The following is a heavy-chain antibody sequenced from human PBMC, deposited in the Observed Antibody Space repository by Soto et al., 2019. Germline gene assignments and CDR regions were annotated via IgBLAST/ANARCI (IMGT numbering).Heavy chain of an antibody. CDR2: ISSSSSYI. J-gene: IGHJ5*02. V-gene: IGHV3-21*01. D-gene: IGHD6-25*01. CDR1: GFTFSSYA. CDR3: ARDLFLAAGNWFDP. Sequence: GGSLRLCCAASGFTFSSYAMSWVRQAPGKGLEWVSSISSSSSYIYYADSVKGRFTISRDNAKNSLYLQMSSLRAEDTAVYYCARDLFLAAGNWFDPWGQGTLVTVSS.